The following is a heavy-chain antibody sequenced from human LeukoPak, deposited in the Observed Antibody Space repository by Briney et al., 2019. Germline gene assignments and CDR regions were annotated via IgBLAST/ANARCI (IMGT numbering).Heavy chain of an antibody. Sequence: PSETLSLTCAVYGGSFSGYYWSWTRQPPGKGLEWIGYIYYSGSTYYSSSLKSRVTISVDTSKNQFSLNLKSVTAADTAVYYCASRYYYDSSGYFVHWGQGTLVTVSS. CDR2: IYYSGST. CDR3: ASRYYYDSSGYFVH. V-gene: IGHV4-34*01. J-gene: IGHJ4*02. CDR1: GGSFSGYY. D-gene: IGHD3-22*01.